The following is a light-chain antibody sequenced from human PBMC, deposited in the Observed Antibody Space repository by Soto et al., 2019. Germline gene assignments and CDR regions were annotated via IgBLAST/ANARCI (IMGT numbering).Light chain of an antibody. J-gene: IGLJ2*01. CDR3: SLYTSSSTFVV. CDR1: SSDVGSYNR. Sequence: QSALTQPPSVSGSPGQSVTISCTGTSSDVGSYNRVSWYQQPPGTAPKLMIYEVSNRPSGVPDRFSGSKSGNTASLTISGLQAEDEADYYCSLYTSSSTFVVFGGETKLTVL. V-gene: IGLV2-18*01. CDR2: EVS.